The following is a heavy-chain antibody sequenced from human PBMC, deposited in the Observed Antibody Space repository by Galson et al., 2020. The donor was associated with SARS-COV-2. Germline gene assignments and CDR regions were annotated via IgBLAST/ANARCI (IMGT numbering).Heavy chain of an antibody. CDR1: GTSLTVSGVH. CDR3: PHRRGGWGYDSGHDAFDF. D-gene: IGHD3-22*01. Sequence: KMSGPTLVKPTQTLTLTCSFSGTSLTVSGVHVGWFRQPPGKALEWLALIYWADDKHYNPSLRNRLTVTKDTSENQVVLTMTNMDLVDTATYFSPHRRGGWGYDSGHDAFDFWGQGTLVTVSS. V-gene: IGHV2-5*02. CDR2: IYWADDK. J-gene: IGHJ3*01.